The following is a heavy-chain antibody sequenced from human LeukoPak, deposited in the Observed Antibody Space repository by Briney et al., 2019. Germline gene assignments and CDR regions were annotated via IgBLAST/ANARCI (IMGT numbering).Heavy chain of an antibody. J-gene: IGHJ3*02. CDR3: ARGGDYYDSSGYYDDAFDI. Sequence: ASVKVSCKASGYTFTGYYMHWVRQAPGQGLEWMGWINPNSGGTNYAQKFQGGVTMTRDTSISTAYMELSRLRSGDTAVYYCARGGDYYDSSGYYDDAFDIWGQGTMVTVSS. D-gene: IGHD3-22*01. V-gene: IGHV1-2*02. CDR2: INPNSGGT. CDR1: GYTFTGYY.